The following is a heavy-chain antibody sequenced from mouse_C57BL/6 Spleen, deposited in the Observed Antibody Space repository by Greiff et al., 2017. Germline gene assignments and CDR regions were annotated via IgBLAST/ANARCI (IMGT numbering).Heavy chain of an antibody. CDR1: GYTFTSYW. CDR3: ARGSMDY. Sequence: QVQLKQPGAELVRPGSSVKLSCKASGYTFTSYWMDWVKQRPGQGLEWIGNIYPSDSETHYNQKFKDKATLTVDKSSSTAYMQLSSLTSEDSAVYDCARGSMDYWGQGTSVTVSS. V-gene: IGHV1-61*01. CDR2: IYPSDSET. J-gene: IGHJ4*01.